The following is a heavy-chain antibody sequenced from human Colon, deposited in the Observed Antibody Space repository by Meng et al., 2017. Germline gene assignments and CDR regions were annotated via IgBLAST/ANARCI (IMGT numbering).Heavy chain of an antibody. CDR2: IYRSGST. D-gene: IGHD3-22*01. CDR3: ARRVQYSSGYYYFDF. J-gene: IGHJ4*02. Sequence: VQHEYSGPGLVKPSGTLSLTCWVSGGALISSNWWTWVRQAPGKGLEWIGEIYRSGSTNYNPSLKSRVTISIDTSKNEFSLKLTSVTAADTALYYCARRVQYSSGYYYFDFWGQGTLVTVSS. V-gene: IGHV4-4*02. CDR1: GGALISSNW.